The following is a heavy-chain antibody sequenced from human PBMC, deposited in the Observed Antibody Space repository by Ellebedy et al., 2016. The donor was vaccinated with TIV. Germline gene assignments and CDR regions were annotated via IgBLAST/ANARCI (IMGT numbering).Heavy chain of an antibody. D-gene: IGHD5-12*01. CDR1: GGSISSSNYY. Sequence: MPSETLSLTCTVSGGSISSSNYYWGWIRQPPGKGLEWIGSMYYSGSTHYNPSLKTRVTISVDTSKNQFSLKLSSVNAADTAVYYCARESSGYDFPFDYWGPGTLVTVSS. J-gene: IGHJ4*02. CDR3: ARESSGYDFPFDY. V-gene: IGHV4-39*07. CDR2: MYYSGST.